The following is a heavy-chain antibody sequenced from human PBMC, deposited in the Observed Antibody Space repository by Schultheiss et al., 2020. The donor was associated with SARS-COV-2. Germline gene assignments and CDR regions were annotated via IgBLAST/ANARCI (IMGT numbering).Heavy chain of an antibody. J-gene: IGHJ6*02. CDR1: GFTFSSYA. D-gene: IGHD5-12*01. CDR3: ASGVRVATPIGYYYYGMDV. Sequence: GGSLRLSCAASGFTFSSYAMSWVRQAPGKGLEWISYISGSGDTIYYADSVKGRFTISRDNAKNSLYLQMNSLRAEDTAVYYCASGVRVATPIGYYYYGMDVWGQGTTVTVSS. CDR2: ISGSGDTI. V-gene: IGHV3-48*04.